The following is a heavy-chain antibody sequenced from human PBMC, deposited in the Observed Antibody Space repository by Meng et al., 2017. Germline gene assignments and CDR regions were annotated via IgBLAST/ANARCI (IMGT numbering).Heavy chain of an antibody. CDR1: GGSFSGYY. Sequence: QLQLKQWAAGLLKPSATLSLTCAVYGGSFSGYYWSWIRQPPGKGLEWIGEINHSGSTNYNPSLKSRVTISVDTSKNQFSLKLSSVTAADTAVYYCASSGYSYGYRFDYWGQGTLVTVSS. CDR3: ASSGYSYGYRFDY. J-gene: IGHJ4*02. D-gene: IGHD5-18*01. CDR2: INHSGST. V-gene: IGHV4-34*01.